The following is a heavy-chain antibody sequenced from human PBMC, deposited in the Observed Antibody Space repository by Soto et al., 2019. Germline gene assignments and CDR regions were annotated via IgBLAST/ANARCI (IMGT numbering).Heavy chain of an antibody. CDR2: IYYSGST. V-gene: IGHV4-59*01. Sequence: SETLSLTCTVSGGSISSYYWSWIRQPPGKGLEWIGYIYYSGSTNYNPSLKSRVTISVDTSKNQFSLKLSSVTAADTAVYYCARELVTTTSPVFDYWGQGTLVTVSS. CDR1: GGSISSYY. J-gene: IGHJ4*02. CDR3: ARELVTTTSPVFDY. D-gene: IGHD4-4*01.